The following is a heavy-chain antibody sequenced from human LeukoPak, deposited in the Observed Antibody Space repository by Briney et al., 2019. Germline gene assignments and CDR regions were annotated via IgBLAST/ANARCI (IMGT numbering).Heavy chain of an antibody. CDR1: GFTFSSYA. Sequence: GGSLRLSCAASGFTFSSYAMSWVRQAPGKGPEWVSAISGSGGSTYYADSVKGRFTISRDNSKNTLYLQMNSLRAEDTAVYYCAKDRGQWLATFDYWGQGTLVTVSS. CDR2: ISGSGGST. V-gene: IGHV3-23*01. J-gene: IGHJ4*02. CDR3: AKDRGQWLATFDY. D-gene: IGHD6-19*01.